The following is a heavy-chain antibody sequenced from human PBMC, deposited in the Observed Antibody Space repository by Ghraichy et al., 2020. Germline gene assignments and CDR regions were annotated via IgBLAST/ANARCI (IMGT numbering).Heavy chain of an antibody. J-gene: IGHJ4*02. V-gene: IGHV4-59*01. Sequence: SETLSLTCTVSGGSIRRYYWSWIRQPPGKGLEWIGYIDYSGSTNYNSSLKSRVTISADTSKNQFSLKLTSVTAADTAVYYCARVPWSSGRHFGPDYWGQGTLVTIS. CDR2: IDYSGST. CDR1: GGSIRRYY. D-gene: IGHD6-19*01. CDR3: ARVPWSSGRHFGPDY.